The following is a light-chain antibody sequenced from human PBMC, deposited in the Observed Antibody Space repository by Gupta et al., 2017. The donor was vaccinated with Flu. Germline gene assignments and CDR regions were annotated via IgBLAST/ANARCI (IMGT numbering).Light chain of an antibody. CDR1: QSISSSY. CDR3: QQYGTSPPWT. V-gene: IGKV3-20*01. J-gene: IGKJ1*01. Sequence: ETVLTQSPGTLSLSPGERATLSCRASQSISSSYLAWYQHKPGQAPRLLIYDASSRATGISERFSGSGSGSGFTLTISRLEPEDFAVYYCQQYGTSPPWTFGQGTKVEIK. CDR2: DAS.